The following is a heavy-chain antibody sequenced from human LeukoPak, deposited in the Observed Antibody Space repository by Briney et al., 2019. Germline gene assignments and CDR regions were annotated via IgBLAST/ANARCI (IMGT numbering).Heavy chain of an antibody. CDR3: ARRSGTAVAGAFDY. J-gene: IGHJ4*02. Sequence: GGSLRLSCAASGFTFSNYAMRWVRQAPGKGLEWVSGISGSGDSTYYADSVKGRFTISRDNSKNTLYLQMNSLRAEDTAVYYCARRSGTAVAGAFDYWGQGTLVTVSS. CDR1: GFTFSNYA. V-gene: IGHV3-23*01. D-gene: IGHD6-19*01. CDR2: ISGSGDST.